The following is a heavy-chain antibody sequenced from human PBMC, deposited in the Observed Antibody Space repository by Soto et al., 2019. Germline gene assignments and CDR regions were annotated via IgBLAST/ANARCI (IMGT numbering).Heavy chain of an antibody. CDR3: ARDPKTSGGQHWAFNYFDS. J-gene: IGHJ4*02. CDR1: GFSFSISP. CDR2: ISYDGTNK. V-gene: IGHV3-30-3*01. Sequence: GGSLRLSCAASGFSFSISPMHWVRQAPGKGPEWVALISYDGTNKFYADSVKGRFTISRDNSKSTLYLQVDSLRPEDAAVYYCARDPKTSGGQHWAFNYFDSWGQTILVTVSS. D-gene: IGHD7-27*01.